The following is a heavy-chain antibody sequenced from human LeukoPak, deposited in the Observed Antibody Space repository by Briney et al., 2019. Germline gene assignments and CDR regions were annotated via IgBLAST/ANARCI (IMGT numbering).Heavy chain of an antibody. J-gene: IGHJ4*02. CDR2: IYYSGST. D-gene: IGHD6-13*01. V-gene: IGHV4-39*06. CDR3: ARAGEAAAGFDY. Sequence: SETLSLTCTVSGFSISSGSYYWGWMRQGPGKGLVWIGSIYYSGSTYYNPSLNSRATISVDTSKNQFLLKLSSGTAAEAAVYCSARAGEAAAGFDYWGQGTLVTVSS. CDR1: GFSISSGSYY.